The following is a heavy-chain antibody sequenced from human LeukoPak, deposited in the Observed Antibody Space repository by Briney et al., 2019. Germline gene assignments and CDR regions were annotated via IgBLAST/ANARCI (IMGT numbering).Heavy chain of an antibody. Sequence: GGSLRLSCSAPGLITDDYAIHWVRQAPGKGLEWVSLISGDGGSTFYADSVRGRFNISRDNSKHSLSLQMSSLRSEDTALYFCARESESSGWYDYWGQGTLVTVSS. V-gene: IGHV3-43*02. CDR2: ISGDGGST. J-gene: IGHJ4*02. CDR3: ARESESSGWYDY. CDR1: GLITDDYA. D-gene: IGHD6-13*01.